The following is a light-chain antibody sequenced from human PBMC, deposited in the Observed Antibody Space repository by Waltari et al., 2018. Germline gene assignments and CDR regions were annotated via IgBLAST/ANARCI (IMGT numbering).Light chain of an antibody. CDR3: AAWDDSLNGPI. CDR2: SNN. CDR1: SSNIGTNT. Sequence: QSVVTQAPSASGAPGQRVTISCSGSSSNIGTNTVNWYQQFPGTAPKLLIYSNNQRSSGVPDRFSGSKSGTSASLAISGLQSEDEADYYCAAWDDSLNGPIFGGGTKLTVL. J-gene: IGLJ2*01. V-gene: IGLV1-44*01.